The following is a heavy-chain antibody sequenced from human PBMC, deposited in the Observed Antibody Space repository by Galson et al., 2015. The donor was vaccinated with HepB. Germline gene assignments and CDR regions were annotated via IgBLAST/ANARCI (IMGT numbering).Heavy chain of an antibody. CDR2: FYPGDSDT. J-gene: IGHJ4*02. D-gene: IGHD2-8*02. Sequence: QSGAEVKKPGESLKISCKGSGYNFASYWIGWVRQMPGKGLEWMGIFYPGDSDTRYSPSFQGQVTISADKSISTAYLQWSSLKASDAAIYYCVTGRTPFYFHYWGQGTLVTVSS. CDR3: VTGRTPFYFHY. CDR1: GYNFASYW. V-gene: IGHV5-51*03.